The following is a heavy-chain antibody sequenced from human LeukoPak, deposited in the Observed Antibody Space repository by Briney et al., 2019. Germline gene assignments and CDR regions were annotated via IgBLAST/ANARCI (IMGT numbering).Heavy chain of an antibody. D-gene: IGHD5-18*01. J-gene: IGHJ4*02. CDR2: ISYDGSHN. V-gene: IGHV3-30*18. Sequence: GRSLRLSCAASGFIFSNYGMHWVRQAPGKGLEWVAIISYDGSHNYYADSVKGRFTISRDNSKNTLYLQMNSLRAEDTAVYYCAKPYYRYGGYYFDDWGQGTLVTVSS. CDR3: AKPYYRYGGYYFDD. CDR1: GFIFSNYG.